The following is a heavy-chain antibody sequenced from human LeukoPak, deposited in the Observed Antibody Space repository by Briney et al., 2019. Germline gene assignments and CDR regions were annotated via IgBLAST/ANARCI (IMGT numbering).Heavy chain of an antibody. J-gene: IGHJ5*02. CDR2: ISGSGVRT. Sequence: GGSLRLSCAASGFTFSSYSMNWVRQAPGKGLEWVSSISGSGVRTYHADSVKGRFTISRDISKNTLYLQMNSLRAEDTAVYYCAKGSIAVATTWGQGTLVTVSS. D-gene: IGHD6-19*01. CDR3: AKGSIAVATT. CDR1: GFTFSSYS. V-gene: IGHV3-23*01.